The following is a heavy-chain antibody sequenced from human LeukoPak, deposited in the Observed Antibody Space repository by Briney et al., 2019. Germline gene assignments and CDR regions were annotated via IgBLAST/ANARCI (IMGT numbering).Heavy chain of an antibody. J-gene: IGHJ6*02. CDR3: ARMAYSSGWFYGMDV. Sequence: SETLSLTCTVSGGSISSYYWSWIRQPPGKGLEWIGYIYYSGSTNYNPSLKSRVTISVDTSKNQFSLKLSSVTAADTAVYYCARMAYSSGWFYGMDVWGQGTTVTVSS. CDR1: GGSISSYY. V-gene: IGHV4-59*01. D-gene: IGHD6-19*01. CDR2: IYYSGST.